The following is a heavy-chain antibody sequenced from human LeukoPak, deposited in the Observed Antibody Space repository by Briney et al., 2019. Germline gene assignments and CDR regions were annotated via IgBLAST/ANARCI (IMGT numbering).Heavy chain of an antibody. CDR3: EMGRQDVTMIVVIMTAVSYYLDV. CDR1: GGSISSYY. V-gene: IGHV4-34*01. D-gene: IGHD3-22*01. J-gene: IGHJ6*03. Sequence: PSETLSLTCTVSGGSISSYYWSWIRHTPEKGLEWFGEMNPSGSTNYNPSLKSRVTISVDTSKKQFSLTLSSVTAADTAVYYCEMGRQDVTMIVVIMTAVSYYLDVWGKGTTVTVS. CDR2: MNPSGST.